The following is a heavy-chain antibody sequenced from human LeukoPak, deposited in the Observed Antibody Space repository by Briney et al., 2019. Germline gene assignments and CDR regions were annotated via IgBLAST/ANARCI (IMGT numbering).Heavy chain of an antibody. CDR2: ISGSGGRT. CDR3: ANYYGSGSFRNWFDP. D-gene: IGHD3-10*01. CDR1: GFTFSSYA. J-gene: IGHJ5*02. Sequence: GGSLRLSCTASGFTFSSYAMSWVRQAPGKGLEWVSGISGSGGRTYYADSVKGRFTISRDNAENSLYLQMNSLRAEDTAVYYCANYYGSGSFRNWFDPWGQGTLVTVSS. V-gene: IGHV3-23*01.